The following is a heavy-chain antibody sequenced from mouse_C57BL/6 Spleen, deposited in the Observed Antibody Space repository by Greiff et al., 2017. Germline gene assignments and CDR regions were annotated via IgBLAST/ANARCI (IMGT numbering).Heavy chain of an antibody. Sequence: QVQLQQPGAELVMPGASVKLSCKASGYTFTSYWMHWVKQRPGQGLEWIGEIDPSDSYTNYNQKFKGKSTLTVDKSSSTAYMQLSSLTSEDSAVYYCARKGYPYYAMDYWGHGTSVTVFS. CDR2: IDPSDSYT. V-gene: IGHV1-69*01. J-gene: IGHJ4*01. CDR1: GYTFTSYW. CDR3: ARKGYPYYAMDY. D-gene: IGHD5-1-1*01.